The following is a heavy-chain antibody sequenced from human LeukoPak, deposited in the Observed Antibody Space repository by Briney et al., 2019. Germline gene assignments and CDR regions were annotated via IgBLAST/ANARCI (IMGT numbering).Heavy chain of an antibody. J-gene: IGHJ2*01. CDR3: ARAEVTAGTKYFDL. V-gene: IGHV4-30-4*01. D-gene: IGHD6-19*01. CDR1: GGSISSGDYF. CDR2: IYYSGSA. Sequence: KTSETLSLTCTVSGGSISSGDYFWSWIRQPPGKGLEWIGYIYYSGSAYYSPSLRSRFTISVDTSENQFSLKLSSVTATDTAVYYCARAEVTAGTKYFDLWGRGTLVTVSS.